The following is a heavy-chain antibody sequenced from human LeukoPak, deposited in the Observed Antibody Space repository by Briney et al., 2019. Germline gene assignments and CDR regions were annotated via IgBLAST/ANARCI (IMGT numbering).Heavy chain of an antibody. J-gene: IGHJ1*01. Sequence: PGGSLRLSCAASGFTFSSYWMSWVRQAPGKGLEWVANIKQDGSEKYYVDSVEGRFTISRDNAKNSLYLQMNSLRAEDTAVYYCARGPYYYGSGTKTFQHWGQGTLVTVSS. V-gene: IGHV3-7*03. CDR3: ARGPYYYGSGTKTFQH. CDR1: GFTFSSYW. CDR2: IKQDGSEK. D-gene: IGHD3-10*01.